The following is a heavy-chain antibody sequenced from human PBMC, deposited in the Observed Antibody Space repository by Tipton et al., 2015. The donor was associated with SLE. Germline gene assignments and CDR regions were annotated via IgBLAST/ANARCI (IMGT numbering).Heavy chain of an antibody. CDR2: ISSSSSYI. CDR1: GFTFSSYR. D-gene: IGHD1-26*01. Sequence: GSLRLSCAASGFTFSSYRMNWVRQAPGKGLEWVSSISSSSSYIYYSDSVKGRFTISRDNAKNSLYLQMNSLRAEDTAVYYCARGGYSGSYWDAFDIWGQGTMVTVSS. V-gene: IGHV3-21*03. CDR3: ARGGYSGSYWDAFDI. J-gene: IGHJ3*02.